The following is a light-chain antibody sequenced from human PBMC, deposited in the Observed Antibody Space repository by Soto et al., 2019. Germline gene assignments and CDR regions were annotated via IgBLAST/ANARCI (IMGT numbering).Light chain of an antibody. J-gene: IGLJ3*02. CDR2: DVS. Sequence: QSALTQPPSASGSPGQSVTISCTGTSSDVGGYNYVCWYQQYPGKAPKLMIYDVSKRPSGVADRFSGSKLGNTASLAVSGLRAEDGGDYTWLTFAGGNVVVFRGGATL. V-gene: IGLV2-8*01. CDR1: SSDVGGYNY. CDR3: LTFAGGNVVV.